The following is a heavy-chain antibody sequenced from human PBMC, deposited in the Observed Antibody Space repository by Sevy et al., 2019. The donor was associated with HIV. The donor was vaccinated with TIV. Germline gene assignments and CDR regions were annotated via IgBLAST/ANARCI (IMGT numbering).Heavy chain of an antibody. CDR2: ISYDGNNR. J-gene: IGHJ4*02. V-gene: IGHV3-30*04. Sequence: GGSLRLSCVASGFTFPIYSVVWVRRAPGKGLEWLTLISYDGNNRYYADSVKGRFTISRDNSNNILYLQMTSLRVEVTALYFCARVAVEYCTNDCYHRFDHWGLGTLVTVSS. D-gene: IGHD2-8*01. CDR1: GFTFPIYS. CDR3: ARVAVEYCTNDCYHRFDH.